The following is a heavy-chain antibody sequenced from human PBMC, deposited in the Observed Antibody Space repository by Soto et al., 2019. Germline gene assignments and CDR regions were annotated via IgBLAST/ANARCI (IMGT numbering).Heavy chain of an antibody. D-gene: IGHD3-10*01. CDR2: IKSTTDCGTT. CDR3: TTDHYYGSGSYGHYGMDV. CDR1: GFTFSNAW. J-gene: IGHJ6*02. Sequence: EVQLVESGGGLVKPWGSLRLSCAASGFTFSNAWMSWFRQAPGKWLEWVGRIKSTTDCGTTDYAAPVKGRFTISRDDSKHTQDLQMNSLKTDDTAVYYCTTDHYYGSGSYGHYGMDVWGQGTKVTVSS. V-gene: IGHV3-15*01.